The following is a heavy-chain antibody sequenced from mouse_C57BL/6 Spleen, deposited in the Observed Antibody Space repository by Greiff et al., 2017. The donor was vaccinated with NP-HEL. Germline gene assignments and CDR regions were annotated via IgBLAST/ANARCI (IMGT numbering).Heavy chain of an antibody. D-gene: IGHD1-1*01. CDR2: INPNNGGT. V-gene: IGHV1-22*01. CDR1: GYTFTDYN. Sequence: VQLQQSGPELVKPGASVKMSCKASGYTFTDYNMHWVKQSHGKSLEWIGYINPNNGGTSYNQKFKGKATLTVNKSSSTAYMELRSLTSEDSAVYYCARYHYGSSPWFAYWGQGTLVTVSA. CDR3: ARYHYGSSPWFAY. J-gene: IGHJ3*01.